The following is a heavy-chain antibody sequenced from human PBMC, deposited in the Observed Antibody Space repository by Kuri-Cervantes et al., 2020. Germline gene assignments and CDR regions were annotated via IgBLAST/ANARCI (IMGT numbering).Heavy chain of an antibody. V-gene: IGHV4-4*02. Sequence: SETLSLTCAVSGGSISSSNWWSWVRQPPGKGLEWIGEIYHSGGTNYNPSLKSQVTISVDTSKNQFSLKLSSVTAADTAVYYCARLAAAAAGAFDIWGQGTMVTVSS. CDR3: ARLAAAAAGAFDI. CDR2: IYHSGGT. J-gene: IGHJ3*02. CDR1: GGSISSSNW. D-gene: IGHD6-13*01.